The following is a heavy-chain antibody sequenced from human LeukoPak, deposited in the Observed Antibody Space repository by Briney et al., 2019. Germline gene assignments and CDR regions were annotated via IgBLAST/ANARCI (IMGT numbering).Heavy chain of an antibody. CDR3: AREEQQLVPSYWYFDL. Sequence: SETLSLTCTVSGGSISSGSYYWRWIRQPAGKGLEWIGRIYTSGSTNYNPSLKSRVTMSVDTSKNQFSLKLSSVTAADTAVYYCAREEQQLVPSYWYFDLWGRGTLVTVSP. CDR2: IYTSGST. CDR1: GGSISSGSYY. J-gene: IGHJ2*01. V-gene: IGHV4-61*02. D-gene: IGHD6-13*01.